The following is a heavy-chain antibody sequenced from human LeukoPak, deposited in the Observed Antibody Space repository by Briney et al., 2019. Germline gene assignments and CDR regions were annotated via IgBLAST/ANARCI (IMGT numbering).Heavy chain of an antibody. J-gene: IGHJ5*02. D-gene: IGHD2-8*01. CDR1: GFTFSSYS. V-gene: IGHV3-21*01. CDR3: VRGADGVSSNTRGWFDP. Sequence: GGSLRLSCAASGFTFSSYSMNWVRQAPGKGLEWVSSISSSSSYIYYADSVKGRFTISRDNAKNSLYLQMNSLRAEDTAVYSCVRGADGVSSNTRGWFDPWGQGTLVTVSS. CDR2: ISSSSSYI.